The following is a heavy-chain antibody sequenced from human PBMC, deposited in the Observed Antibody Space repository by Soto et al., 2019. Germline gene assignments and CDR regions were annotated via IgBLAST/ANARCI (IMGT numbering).Heavy chain of an antibody. CDR2: ISAYNGNT. D-gene: IGHD3-3*01. V-gene: IGHV1-18*01. CDR3: ARQGSRWSGYAGNWFDP. CDR1: GYTFISYG. Sequence: ASVKVSCKASGYTFISYGISWVRQAPGQGLEWMGWISAYNGNTNYAQKLQGRVTMTTDTSTSTAYMELRSLRSDDTAVYYCARQGSRWSGYAGNWFDPWGKGTLVTVSS. J-gene: IGHJ5*02.